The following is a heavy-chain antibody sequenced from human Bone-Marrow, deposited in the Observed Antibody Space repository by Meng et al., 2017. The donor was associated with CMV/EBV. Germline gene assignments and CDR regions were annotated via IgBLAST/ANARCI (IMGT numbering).Heavy chain of an antibody. D-gene: IGHD3-3*01. Sequence: SETLSLTCTVSGGSISSSSYYWGWIRQPPGKGLEWIGSIYYSGSTNYNPSLKSRVTISVDTSKNQFSLKLSSVTAADTAVYYCARSYDFWSGYYYYWGQGTLVTVSS. CDR2: IYYSGST. V-gene: IGHV4-39*07. J-gene: IGHJ4*02. CDR3: ARSYDFWSGYYYY. CDR1: GGSISSSSYY.